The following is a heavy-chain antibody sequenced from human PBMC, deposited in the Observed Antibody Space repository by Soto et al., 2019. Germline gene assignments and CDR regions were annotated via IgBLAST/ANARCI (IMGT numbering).Heavy chain of an antibody. V-gene: IGHV1-69*04. D-gene: IGHD6-19*01. CDR3: ARDSSLAGRPFDY. CDR2: IIPFLDVA. CDR1: GGTFSSYT. Sequence: VQLVHSGAEVKKPASSVKVSCKASGGTFSSYTISWVRQAPGQGLEWMGRIIPFLDVANYAQKFQGRVTITADKSTSTAYMELRSLRSEDTAMYYCARDSSLAGRPFDYWGQGTLVTVSS. J-gene: IGHJ4*02.